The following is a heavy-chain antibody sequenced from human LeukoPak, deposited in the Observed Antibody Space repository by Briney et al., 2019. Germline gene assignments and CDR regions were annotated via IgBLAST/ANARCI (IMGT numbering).Heavy chain of an antibody. CDR3: ARAFRLGLYGSAAETPFDY. J-gene: IGHJ4*02. CDR1: GGSISSYY. CDR2: IYYSGST. D-gene: IGHD3-10*01. V-gene: IGHV4-59*01. Sequence: SETLSLTCTVSGGSISSYYWSWIRQPPGKGLEWIGYIYYSGSTNYNPSLKSRVTISVDTSKNQFSLKLSSVTAADTAVYYCARAFRLGLYGSAAETPFDYWGQGTLVTVSS.